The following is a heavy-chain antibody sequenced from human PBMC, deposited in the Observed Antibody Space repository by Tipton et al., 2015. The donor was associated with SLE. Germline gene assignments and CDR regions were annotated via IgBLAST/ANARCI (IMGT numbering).Heavy chain of an antibody. D-gene: IGHD3-22*01. CDR2: IYHSGST. Sequence: LRLSCTVSGGSISSYSWSWIRQPPGKGLEWIGYIYHSGSTHYNPSLKSRVTISVDRSKNQFSLILNSVTAADTAVYYCARMGLADSSGFHHWDYFDYWGQGTLVTVSS. V-gene: IGHV4-30-2*01. CDR1: GGSISSYS. CDR3: ARMGLADSSGFHHWDYFDY. J-gene: IGHJ4*02.